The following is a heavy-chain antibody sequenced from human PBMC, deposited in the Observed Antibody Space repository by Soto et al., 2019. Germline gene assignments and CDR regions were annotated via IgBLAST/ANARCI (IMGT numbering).Heavy chain of an antibody. Sequence: SETLSLTCTVSGGSISSGDSYWSWIRQPPGKGLEWIGYIYYSGRTYYNPYLKSRVTISVDTSKNQFSLKLSSVTAADTAVYYCARGTVGGGVIVVYVDYWGQGTLFTVST. V-gene: IGHV4-30-4*01. J-gene: IGHJ4*02. CDR2: IYYSGRT. D-gene: IGHD3-16*02. CDR3: ARGTVGGGVIVVYVDY. CDR1: GGSISSGDSY.